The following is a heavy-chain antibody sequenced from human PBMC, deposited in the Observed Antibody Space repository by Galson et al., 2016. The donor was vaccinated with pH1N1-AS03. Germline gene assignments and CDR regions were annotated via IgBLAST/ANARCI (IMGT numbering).Heavy chain of an antibody. CDR2: ISYDGSHK. CDR1: GFTFTSSA. CDR3: ARDEGRRIIYYDSAGYAIEK. J-gene: IGHJ4*02. V-gene: IGHV3-30-3*01. D-gene: IGHD3-9*01. Sequence: SLRLSCASSGFTFTSSAMHWVRQAPGKGLEWVSIISYDGSHKYYAESVKGRFTISRDNSKNTLYLQMTSLRAEDTAIYYCARDEGRRIIYYDSAGYAIEKWGRGTLVTVS.